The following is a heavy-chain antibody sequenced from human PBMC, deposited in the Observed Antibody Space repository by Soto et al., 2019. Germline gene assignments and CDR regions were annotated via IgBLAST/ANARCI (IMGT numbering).Heavy chain of an antibody. Sequence: SGPTLVNPTQTLTLTCTFSGFSLSTGGMCVSWIRQPPGKALEWLALIDWDDDKYYSTSLRTRLTISKDTSKDQVVLTMTNMEPVDTATYYCARISSSAARDHYYGMDVWGQGTTVTVSS. D-gene: IGHD6-6*01. CDR3: ARISSSAARDHYYGMDV. V-gene: IGHV2-70*01. CDR2: IDWDDDK. J-gene: IGHJ6*02. CDR1: GFSLSTGGMC.